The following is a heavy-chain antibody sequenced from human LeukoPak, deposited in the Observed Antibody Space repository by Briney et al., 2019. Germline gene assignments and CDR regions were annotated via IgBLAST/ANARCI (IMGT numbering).Heavy chain of an antibody. V-gene: IGHV3-21*01. CDR2: ISGSSSYI. Sequence: PGGSLRLSCAASGFTFSSYSMNWVRQAPGKGLEWVSSISGSSSYIYYADSVKGRFTISRDNAKNSLYLQMNSLRAEDTAVYYCARETTVTRGWFDPWGQGTLVTVSS. J-gene: IGHJ5*02. CDR1: GFTFSSYS. CDR3: ARETTVTRGWFDP. D-gene: IGHD4-17*01.